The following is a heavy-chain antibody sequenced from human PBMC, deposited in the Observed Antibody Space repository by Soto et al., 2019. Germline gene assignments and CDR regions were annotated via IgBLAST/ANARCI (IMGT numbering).Heavy chain of an antibody. CDR3: ARTIAARSYYYYYMDV. D-gene: IGHD6-6*01. CDR2: IYYSGST. CDR1: GYSISSSNW. Sequence: SETLSLTCAVSGYSISSSNWWGWIRQPPGKGLEWIGYIYYSGSTYYNPSLKSRVTMSVDTSKNQFSLKLSSVTAVDTAVYYCARTIAARSYYYYYMDVWGKGTTVTVSS. V-gene: IGHV4-28*01. J-gene: IGHJ6*03.